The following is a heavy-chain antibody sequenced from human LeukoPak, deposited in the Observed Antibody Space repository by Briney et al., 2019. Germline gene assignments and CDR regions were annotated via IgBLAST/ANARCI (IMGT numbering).Heavy chain of an antibody. CDR1: GGSFSGYF. V-gene: IGHV4-34*01. CDR2: INHSGST. D-gene: IGHD4-23*01. Sequence: SETLSLTCAVYGGSFSGYFWSWIRQPPGKGLEWIGEINHSGSTNYNPSLKSRVTISVDTSKNQFSLKLSSVTAADTAVYYCARGPNYGGNSKDFDYWGQGTLVTVSS. J-gene: IGHJ4*02. CDR3: ARGPNYGGNSKDFDY.